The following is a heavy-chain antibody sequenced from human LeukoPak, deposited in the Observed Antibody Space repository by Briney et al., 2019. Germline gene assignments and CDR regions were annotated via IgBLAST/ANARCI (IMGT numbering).Heavy chain of an antibody. Sequence: PGGSLRLSCAASGFTFSSYWMTWVRQAPGKGLEWVANINQDGSEKYYVDSVKGRFTISRDNAKNSLYLQMNSLGAEDTAVYYCARVVADYDILFDYWGQGSLVTVSS. J-gene: IGHJ4*02. CDR1: GFTFSSYW. V-gene: IGHV3-7*03. CDR3: ARVVADYDILFDY. CDR2: INQDGSEK. D-gene: IGHD3-9*01.